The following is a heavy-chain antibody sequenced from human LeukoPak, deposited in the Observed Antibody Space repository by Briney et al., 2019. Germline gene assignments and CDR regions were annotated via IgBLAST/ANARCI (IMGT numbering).Heavy chain of an antibody. J-gene: IGHJ1*01. CDR3: ARVWFGYFFQ. CDR1: GFVGSFNY. V-gene: IGHV3-53*01. D-gene: IGHD3-10*01. Sequence: GGSLRLSCAASGFVGSFNYVGWVRQAPGKGLEWVSVIHTGGTTHYADSVKGRFAISKDTSNNTVYLQMNSVRAEDTAKYYCARVWFGYFFQWGQGALVTVSS. CDR2: IHTGGTT.